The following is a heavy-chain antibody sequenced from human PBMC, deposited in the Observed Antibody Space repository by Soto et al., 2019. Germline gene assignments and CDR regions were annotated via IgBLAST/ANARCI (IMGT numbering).Heavy chain of an antibody. V-gene: IGHV4-30-2*01. J-gene: IGHJ4*02. CDR3: ARGGGSDSFDY. Sequence: SETLSLTCTVSGASISYGNYAWSWIRQTPGKGLEWIGYINHLETTFYNPSFESRLTLSIDRAKNQFSLNLNSMSAADRAVYFCARGGGSDSFDYWGQGIRGTSPQ. CDR1: GASISYGNYA. D-gene: IGHD1-26*01. CDR2: INHLETT.